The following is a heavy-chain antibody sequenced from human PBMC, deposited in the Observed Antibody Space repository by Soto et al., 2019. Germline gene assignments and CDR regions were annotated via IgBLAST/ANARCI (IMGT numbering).Heavy chain of an antibody. V-gene: IGHV1-3*01. CDR2: INAGNGNT. D-gene: IGHD2-15*01. CDR1: GCTFTGYA. Sequence: RASVKVSCKASGCTFTGYAMHWVRQAPGQRLEWMGWINAGNGNTKYSQKFQGRVTITRDTSASTAYMELSSLRSEDTAVYYCARVRGSGFDYWGQGTLVTVSS. CDR3: ARVRGSGFDY. J-gene: IGHJ4*02.